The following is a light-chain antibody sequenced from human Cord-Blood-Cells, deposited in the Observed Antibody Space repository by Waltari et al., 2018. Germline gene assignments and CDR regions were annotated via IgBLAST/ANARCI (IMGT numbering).Light chain of an antibody. Sequence: IQMTQSPSYLSASVGDRVTITCRASQSISSYLNWYQQKPGKAPKLLIYAASSLHSGVPSRFSGSGSGTDFTLTISSLQPEDFATYYCQQSYSTPYTFGQGTKLEIK. CDR3: QQSYSTPYT. J-gene: IGKJ2*01. CDR1: QSISSY. V-gene: IGKV1-39*01. CDR2: AAS.